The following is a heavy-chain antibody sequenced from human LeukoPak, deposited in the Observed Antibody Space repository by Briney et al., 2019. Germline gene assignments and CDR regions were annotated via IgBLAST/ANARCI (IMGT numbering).Heavy chain of an antibody. CDR1: GGSISSGDYY. CDR2: IYYSGST. Sequence: PSQTLSLTCTVSGGSISSGDYYWSWIRQPPGKGLEYIGYIYYSGSTYYNPSLKSRVTISVDTSKNQFSLKLSSVTAADTAVYYCAREGIAAASIGIYWGQGTLVTVSS. J-gene: IGHJ4*02. D-gene: IGHD6-13*01. CDR3: AREGIAAASIGIY. V-gene: IGHV4-30-4*08.